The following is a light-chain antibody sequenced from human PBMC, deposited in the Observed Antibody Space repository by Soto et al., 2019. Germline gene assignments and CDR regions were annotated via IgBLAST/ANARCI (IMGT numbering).Light chain of an antibody. CDR1: QGISSY. CDR2: AAS. V-gene: IGKV1-9*01. J-gene: IGKJ4*01. Sequence: DIQLTQSPSLLSAPVGDRVTITCRASQGISSYLAWYQQKPGKAPKLLIYAASTLQSGVTSRFSGSRSGTEYTLTISSLQPEDFATEYCQQLNSYALTFGGGTKVEIK. CDR3: QQLNSYALT.